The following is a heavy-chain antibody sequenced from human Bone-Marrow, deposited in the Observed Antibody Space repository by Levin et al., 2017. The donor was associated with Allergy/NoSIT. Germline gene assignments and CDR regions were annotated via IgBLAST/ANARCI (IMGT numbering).Heavy chain of an antibody. CDR2: IGSSSTTI. V-gene: IGHV3-48*04. Sequence: SGGSLRLSCAVSGFTFSTYSMNWVRQAPGKGLEWVSYIGSSSTTIYYADSVKGRFTISRDNAKNSLYLQMNSLRAEDTAVYYCARDRGIVATISFDYWGQGSLVTVSS. CDR1: GFTFSTYS. J-gene: IGHJ4*02. D-gene: IGHD5-12*01. CDR3: ARDRGIVATISFDY.